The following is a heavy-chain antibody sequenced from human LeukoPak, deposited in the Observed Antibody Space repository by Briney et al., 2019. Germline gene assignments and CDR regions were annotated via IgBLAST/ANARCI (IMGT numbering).Heavy chain of an antibody. J-gene: IGHJ4*02. CDR3: ARPKNGRYYGSGSYHY. D-gene: IGHD3-10*01. CDR1: GGIFSSYG. CDR2: IIPIFGTA. V-gene: IGHV1-69*13. Sequence: SVKVSCKASGGIFSSYGISWVRQAPGQGLEWVGGIIPIFGTANYAQKFQGRVTITADESTSTAYMELSSLGSEDTAVYYCARPKNGRYYGSGSYHYWGQGTLVTVSS.